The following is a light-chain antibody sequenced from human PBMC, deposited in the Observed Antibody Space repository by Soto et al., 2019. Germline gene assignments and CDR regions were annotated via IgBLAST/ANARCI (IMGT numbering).Light chain of an antibody. CDR1: SSNIGAGYD. V-gene: IGLV1-40*01. CDR2: GNS. Sequence: QSALTQPPSVSGAPGQRVTISCTGSSSNIGAGYDVHWYQQLPGTAPKLLIYGNSNRPSGVPDRFSGSKSGTSASLAITGLQAEDEADYYCQSYDSSLSGFLVFGGGTQLTVL. CDR3: QSYDSSLSGFLV. J-gene: IGLJ2*01.